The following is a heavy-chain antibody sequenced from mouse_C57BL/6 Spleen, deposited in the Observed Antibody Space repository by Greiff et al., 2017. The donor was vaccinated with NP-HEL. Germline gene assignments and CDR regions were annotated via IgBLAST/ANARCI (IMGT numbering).Heavy chain of an antibody. J-gene: IGHJ1*01. Sequence: VQLKQSGAELVRPGASVKLSCTASGFNIKDDYMHWVKQRPEQGLEWIGWIDPENGDTEYAAKFQGKATITADTSSNTAYLQLSSLTSEDTAVYYCADYKALYFEVWGPGTTVTVSS. CDR1: GFNIKDDY. D-gene: IGHD1-3*01. CDR2: IDPENGDT. CDR3: ADYKALYFEV. V-gene: IGHV14-4*01.